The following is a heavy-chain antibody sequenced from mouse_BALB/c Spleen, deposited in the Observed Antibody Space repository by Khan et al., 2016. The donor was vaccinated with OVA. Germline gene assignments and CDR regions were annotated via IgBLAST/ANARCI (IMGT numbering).Heavy chain of an antibody. CDR2: ISPGSGDT. CDR3: ARRNYFGYTFAY. CDR1: GYTFTDYY. Sequence: QVQLQQSGAELARPGASVKLSCKASGYTFTDYYINWVKQRTGQGLEWIGEISPGSGDTYYNEKFKGKATLTADKSSSTAYMQLSSLTSDASTVYVCARRNYFGYTFAYWGQGTLVTVSA. V-gene: IGHV1-77*01. D-gene: IGHD1-2*01. J-gene: IGHJ3*01.